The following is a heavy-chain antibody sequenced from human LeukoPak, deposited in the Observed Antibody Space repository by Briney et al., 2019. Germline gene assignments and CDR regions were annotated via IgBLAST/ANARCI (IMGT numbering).Heavy chain of an antibody. V-gene: IGHV1-2*02. CDR1: GYTFTGYY. Sequence: GASVKVSCKASGYTFTGYYMHWVRQAPGQGLEWMGWINPNSGGTNYAQKFQGRVTMTRDTSISTAYMELSRLRSDDTAVYYCARDRGKSIAARPKTSNPWMGYWGQGTLVTVSS. CDR2: INPNSGGT. D-gene: IGHD6-6*01. J-gene: IGHJ4*02. CDR3: ARDRGKSIAARPKTSNPWMGY.